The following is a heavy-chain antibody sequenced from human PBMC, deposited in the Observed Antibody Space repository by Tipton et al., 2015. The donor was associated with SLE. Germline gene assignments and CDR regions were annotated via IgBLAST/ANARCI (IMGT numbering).Heavy chain of an antibody. CDR2: VSYGGSNK. V-gene: IGHV3-30*04. J-gene: IGHJ4*02. D-gene: IGHD2-15*01. Sequence: SLRLSCAASGFTFSSYTMHWVRQAPGKGLEWVAVVSYGGSNKYYADSVKGRFTISRDSSKNTLSLQMSSLRAEDTAVYYCARGWPGYWGQGTLVTVSS. CDR3: ARGWPGY. CDR1: GFTFSSYT.